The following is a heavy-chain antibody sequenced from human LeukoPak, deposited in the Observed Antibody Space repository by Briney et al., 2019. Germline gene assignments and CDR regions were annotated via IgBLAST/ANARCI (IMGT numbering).Heavy chain of an antibody. CDR2: INHSGST. CDR3: ARETYYYDSSGHY. V-gene: IGHV4-34*01. J-gene: IGHJ4*02. D-gene: IGHD3-22*01. CDR1: GGSFSGYY. Sequence: SETLSLTCAVSGGSFSGYYWSWIRQPPGKGLEWIGEINHSGSTYYNPSLKSRVTISVDTSKNQFSLKLSSVTAADTAVYYCARETYYYDSSGHYWGQGTLVTVSS.